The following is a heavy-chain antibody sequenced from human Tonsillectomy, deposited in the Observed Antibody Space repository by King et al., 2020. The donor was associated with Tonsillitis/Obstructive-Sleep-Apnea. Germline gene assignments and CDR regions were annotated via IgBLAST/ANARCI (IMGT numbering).Heavy chain of an antibody. D-gene: IGHD5-12*01. CDR2: IYSGGST. CDR3: ARFYSGYDYDRYFDL. V-gene: IGHV3-53*01. Sequence: VQLVESGGGLIQPGGSLRLSCAASGFTVSSNYMSWVRQAPGKGLEWVSVIYSGGSTYYADSVKGRFTISRDNSKNTLYLQMNSLRAEDTAVYYCARFYSGYDYDRYFDLWGRGTLVTVSS. J-gene: IGHJ2*01. CDR1: GFTVSSNY.